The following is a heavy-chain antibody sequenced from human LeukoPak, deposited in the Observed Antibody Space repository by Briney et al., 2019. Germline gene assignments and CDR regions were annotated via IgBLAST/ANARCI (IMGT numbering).Heavy chain of an antibody. D-gene: IGHD5-18*01. V-gene: IGHV4-4*09. CDR1: GASISSYY. CDR3: ARLRWIQLWFFDY. J-gene: IGHJ4*02. Sequence: SETLPLTCTVSGASISSYYWRWIRQPPGQGLEWIGHIYSRGSTNYNPSLKSRVTISVDTSKNQFSLTLSSVIAADTAVYYCARLRWIQLWFFDYWGQGKLVTVSS. CDR2: IYSRGST.